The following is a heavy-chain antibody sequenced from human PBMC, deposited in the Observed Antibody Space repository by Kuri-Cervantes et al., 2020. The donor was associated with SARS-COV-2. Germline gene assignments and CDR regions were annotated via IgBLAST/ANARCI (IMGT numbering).Heavy chain of an antibody. Sequence: GGSLRLSCAASGFTFSSYGMHWVRQAPGKGLEWVAFIRYDGSNKYYADSVKGRFTISRDNSKNTLYPQMNSLRAEDTAVYYCAKDLLGGLHPFDYWGQGTLVTVSS. CDR3: AKDLLGGLHPFDY. CDR1: GFTFSSYG. CDR2: IRYDGSNK. V-gene: IGHV3-30*02. J-gene: IGHJ4*02. D-gene: IGHD4-11*01.